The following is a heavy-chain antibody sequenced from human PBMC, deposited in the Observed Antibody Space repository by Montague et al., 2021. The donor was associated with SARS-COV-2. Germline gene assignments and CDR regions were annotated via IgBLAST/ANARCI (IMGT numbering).Heavy chain of an antibody. CDR3: ARQLGYYDWRADY. V-gene: IGHV4-39*07. Sequence: SETLSLICTVSGDSISHSSYYWGWIRQPPGKGLEWVGNIYHAGSTYYNPSLKSRATIFVDTSNSQFSLKLTSVTAADTAVYYCARQLGYYDWRADYWGQGTLVGVSS. J-gene: IGHJ4*02. D-gene: IGHD3-9*01. CDR1: GDSISHSSYY. CDR2: IYHAGST.